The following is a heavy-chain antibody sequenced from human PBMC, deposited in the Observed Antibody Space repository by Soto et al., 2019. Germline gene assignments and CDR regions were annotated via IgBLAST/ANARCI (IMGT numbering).Heavy chain of an antibody. J-gene: IGHJ5*02. Sequence: GASVKVSCKASGYTFTSYGISWVRQAPGQGLEWMGWISAYNGNTNCAQKLQDRVTMTTDTSTSTAYMELRSLRSDDTAVYYCARDVVRSSWYWFDPWGQGTLVTVSS. V-gene: IGHV1-18*01. D-gene: IGHD6-13*01. CDR1: GYTFTSYG. CDR3: ARDVVRSSWYWFDP. CDR2: ISAYNGNT.